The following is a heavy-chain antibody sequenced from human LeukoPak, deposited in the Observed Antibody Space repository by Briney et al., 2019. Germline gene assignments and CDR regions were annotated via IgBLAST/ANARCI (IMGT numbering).Heavy chain of an antibody. V-gene: IGHV4-59*01. CDR2: IYYSGST. Sequence: PSETLSLTCTVSGGSISSYYWSWIRQPPEKGLEWIGYIYYSGSTNYNPSLKSRVTVSVDTSKNQFSLKLSSVTAADTAVYYCARTPSGYDVLDYFDYWGQGTLVTVSS. CDR3: ARTPSGYDVLDYFDY. D-gene: IGHD5-12*01. J-gene: IGHJ4*02. CDR1: GGSISSYY.